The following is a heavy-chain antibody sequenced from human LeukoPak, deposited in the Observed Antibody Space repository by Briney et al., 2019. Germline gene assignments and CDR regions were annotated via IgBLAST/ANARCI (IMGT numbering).Heavy chain of an antibody. CDR1: GGSISSYY. CDR3: ARDYYYYDSSGYYYLDAFDI. J-gene: IGHJ3*02. D-gene: IGHD3-22*01. V-gene: IGHV4-59*01. Sequence: SETLSLTCTVSGGSISSYYWSWIRQPPGKGLEWIGYIYYSGSTNYNPSLKSRVTISVDTSKNQFSLKLSSMTAADTAVYYCARDYYYYDSSGYYYLDAFDIWGQGTMVTVSS. CDR2: IYYSGST.